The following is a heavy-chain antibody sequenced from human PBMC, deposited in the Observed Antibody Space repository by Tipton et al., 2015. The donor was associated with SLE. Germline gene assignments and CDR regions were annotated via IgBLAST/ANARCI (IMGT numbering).Heavy chain of an antibody. J-gene: IGHJ4*02. D-gene: IGHD5-12*01. CDR1: GYSISSGYY. V-gene: IGHV4-38-2*02. Sequence: TLSLTCTVSGYSISSGYYWGWIRQPPGKGLEWIGSIYYSGSTNYNPSLKSRVTISVDTSKNQFSLKLSSVTAADTAVYYCARYARGYSGYEGFDYWGQGTLVTVSS. CDR3: ARYARGYSGYEGFDY. CDR2: IYYSGST.